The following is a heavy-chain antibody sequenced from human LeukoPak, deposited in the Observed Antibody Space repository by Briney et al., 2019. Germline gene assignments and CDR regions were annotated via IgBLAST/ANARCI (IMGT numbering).Heavy chain of an antibody. CDR2: ISYDGSNK. V-gene: IGHV3-30*18. D-gene: IGHD3-10*01. J-gene: IGHJ4*02. CDR3: AKGSDYYGSGSYYDY. Sequence: PGGSLRLTCAASGFTFSSYGMHWVRQAPGKGLDWVAVISYDGSNKYYADSVKGRFTSSRDNSKNTLYLQMNSLRAEDTAVYYCAKGSDYYGSGSYYDYWGQGTLVTVSS. CDR1: GFTFSSYG.